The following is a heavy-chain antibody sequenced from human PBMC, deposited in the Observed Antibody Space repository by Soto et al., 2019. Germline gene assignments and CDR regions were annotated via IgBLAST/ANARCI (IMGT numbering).Heavy chain of an antibody. J-gene: IGHJ3*02. V-gene: IGHV3-23*01. CDR2: ISGSGGST. Sequence: GGSLRLSCAASGFTVSSNYMSWVRQAPGKGLEWVSAISGSGGSTYYADSVKGRFTISRDNSRNTLYLQMNSLRAEDTAVYYCAKAILAVAGKSAFDIWAQGTMVTVSS. CDR1: GFTVSSNY. CDR3: AKAILAVAGKSAFDI. D-gene: IGHD6-19*01.